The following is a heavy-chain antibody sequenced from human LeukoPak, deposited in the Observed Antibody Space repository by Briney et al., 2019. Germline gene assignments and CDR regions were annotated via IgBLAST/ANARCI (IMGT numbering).Heavy chain of an antibody. Sequence: GRSLRLSCAASGFTFDDYAMHWVRQAPGKGLEWVAVISYDGSNKYYADSVKGRFTISRDNSKNTLYLQMNSLRAEDTAVYYCARASLLTGGELDYWGQGTLVTVSS. CDR3: ARASLLTGGELDY. CDR2: ISYDGSNK. D-gene: IGHD7-27*01. CDR1: GFTFDDYA. V-gene: IGHV3-30-3*01. J-gene: IGHJ4*02.